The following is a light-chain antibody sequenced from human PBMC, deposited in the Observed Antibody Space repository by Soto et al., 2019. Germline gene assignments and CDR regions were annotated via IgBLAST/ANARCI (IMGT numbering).Light chain of an antibody. V-gene: IGKV1-5*03. CDR1: QSISSW. CDR3: QQYNSYPYT. Sequence: DIQMTQSPSTLSASVGDRVTITCRASQSISSWLAWYQQKPGKAPKHLLYKASRLENGVPSRFGGSGSGTEFTLTISSLQPDDFATYYCQQYNSYPYTFGQGTKLEIK. J-gene: IGKJ2*01. CDR2: KAS.